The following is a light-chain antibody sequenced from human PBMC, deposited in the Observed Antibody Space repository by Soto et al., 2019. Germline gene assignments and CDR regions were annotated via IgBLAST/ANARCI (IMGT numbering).Light chain of an antibody. CDR3: SSYTSSSTRV. J-gene: IGLJ1*01. Sequence: QSVLTQPASVSGSPGQSITISRTGTSSDVGAYDFVSWYQQHPDKAPKLMIYEVSNRPSGVSNRFSGSKSVNTATLTISGLQAEDEADYYCSSYTSSSTRVFGTGTKVTV. CDR1: SSDVGAYDF. V-gene: IGLV2-14*03. CDR2: EVS.